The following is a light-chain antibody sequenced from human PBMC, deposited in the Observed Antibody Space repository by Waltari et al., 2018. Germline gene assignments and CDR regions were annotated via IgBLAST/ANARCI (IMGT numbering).Light chain of an antibody. CDR3: SSYTNTNSWL. CDR2: EVS. Sequence: QSALTQPASVSGSPGQAITISCPGTRSAVGGYNHVSWYQQHPRKAPKLMIYEVSKRPSGVSNHFSGSRSGNTASLTISGLQAEDESDYYCSSYTNTNSWLFGGGTKLTVL. V-gene: IGLV2-14*01. J-gene: IGLJ3*02. CDR1: RSAVGGYNH.